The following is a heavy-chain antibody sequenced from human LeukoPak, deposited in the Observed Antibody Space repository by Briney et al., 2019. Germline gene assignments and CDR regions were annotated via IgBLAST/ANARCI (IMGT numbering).Heavy chain of an antibody. J-gene: IGHJ4*02. Sequence: GGSLRLSCAASGFTFSSYAMSWVRQAPGKGLEWVSGISGSGGSTYYADSVKGRFTISRDNSKNTLYLQMNRLRAEDTAVYYCAKGLGQWLPNVHFDYWGQGTLVTVSS. CDR1: GFTFSSYA. CDR2: ISGSGGST. CDR3: AKGLGQWLPNVHFDY. D-gene: IGHD6-19*01. V-gene: IGHV3-23*01.